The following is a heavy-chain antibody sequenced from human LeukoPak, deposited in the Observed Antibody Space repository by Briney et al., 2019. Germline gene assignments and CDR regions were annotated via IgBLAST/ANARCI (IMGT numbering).Heavy chain of an antibody. D-gene: IGHD6-19*01. CDR3: ARDQIAVAEFDY. CDR1: GGSISSSSYY. CDR2: IYYSGST. Sequence: PSETLSLTCTVSGGSISSSSYYWGWIRQPPGKGLEWIGSIYYSGSTYYNPSLKSRVTISVDTSKNQFSLKLSSVTAADTAVYYCARDQIAVAEFDYWGQGTLVTVSS. J-gene: IGHJ4*02. V-gene: IGHV4-39*07.